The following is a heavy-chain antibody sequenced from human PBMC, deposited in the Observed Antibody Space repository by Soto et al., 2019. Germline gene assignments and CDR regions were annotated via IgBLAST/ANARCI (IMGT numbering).Heavy chain of an antibody. V-gene: IGHV4-39*07. CDR3: ARQYYFGSDSYYRGTFAF. J-gene: IGHJ4*02. CDR2: IYYSGST. CDR1: GGSISRSSYY. D-gene: IGHD3-10*01. Sequence: SETLSLTCTVSGGSISRSSYYWGWLRQAPGKGLEWIGRIYYSGSTYYNPSLKSRVTISVDTSKNQFSLKLSSVTAADTAVYYCARQYYFGSDSYYRGTFAFRAQGTPVTVSA.